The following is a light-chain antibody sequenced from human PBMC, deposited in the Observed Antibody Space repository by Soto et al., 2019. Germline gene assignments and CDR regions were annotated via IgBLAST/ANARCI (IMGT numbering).Light chain of an antibody. V-gene: IGLV2-23*01. CDR2: EGS. CDR1: SSDVGSYNL. J-gene: IGLJ2*01. Sequence: QSALTQPASVSGSPGQSITISCTGTSSDVGSYNLVSWYQQHPGKAPKLMIYEGSKRPSGVSNRFSGSKSGNTASLTSSGRQAEDEADYYCCSYAGSRVFGGGTKLTVL. CDR3: CSYAGSRV.